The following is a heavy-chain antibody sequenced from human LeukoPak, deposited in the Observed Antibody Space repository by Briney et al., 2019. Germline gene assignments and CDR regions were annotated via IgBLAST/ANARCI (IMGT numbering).Heavy chain of an antibody. V-gene: IGHV1-18*01. CDR2: VNTYNGNT. J-gene: IGHJ4*02. Sequence: GASVKGSCKASGYTFTNYGITWMRQAPGQGLEWMGWVNTYNGNTNYAQKLQGRVTITTDTSTSTAYMELMSLRSDDTAVFYCARDLVDGVGAPGAYWGQGALVTVSS. CDR1: GYTFTNYG. CDR3: ARDLVDGVGAPGAY. D-gene: IGHD1-26*01.